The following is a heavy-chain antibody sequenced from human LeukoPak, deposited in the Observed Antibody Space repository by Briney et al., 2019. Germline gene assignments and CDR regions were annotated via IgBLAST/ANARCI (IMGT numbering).Heavy chain of an antibody. D-gene: IGHD6-19*01. CDR1: GFTFSSYA. CDR2: IRHDGSNK. Sequence: PGGSLRLSCAASGFTFSSYAMSWVRQAPGKGLEWVAFIRHDGSNKYYADSVKGRFTISRDNSKNTLYLQMNSLRAEDTAVCYCAKDLYQYTNGWPLDYWGQGTLVTVSS. J-gene: IGHJ4*02. V-gene: IGHV3-30*02. CDR3: AKDLYQYTNGWPLDY.